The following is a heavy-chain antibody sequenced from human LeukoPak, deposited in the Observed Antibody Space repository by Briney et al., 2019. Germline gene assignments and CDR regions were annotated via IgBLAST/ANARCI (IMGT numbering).Heavy chain of an antibody. V-gene: IGHV1-18*01. D-gene: IGHD2-21*01. J-gene: IGHJ4*02. Sequence: GASVKVSCRASGYTYTSYGISWVRQAPGQGLEWMGWISAYNGNTNDAQKLQGRVTMTTDTSTSTAYIELRSLRSVDTAVYYCATHRLWWSPFDYWGQGTLVTVSS. CDR1: GYTYTSYG. CDR2: ISAYNGNT. CDR3: ATHRLWWSPFDY.